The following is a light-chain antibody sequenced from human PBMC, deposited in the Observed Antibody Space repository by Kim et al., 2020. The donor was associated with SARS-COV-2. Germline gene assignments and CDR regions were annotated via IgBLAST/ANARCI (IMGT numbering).Light chain of an antibody. J-gene: IGKJ1*01. Sequence: PPVETASLSGRATEPVSRGRLAWNQKKHGQAPRLLIKVAFSRETGIPDRFRGSGSGTDLTFTISRLKPEDFAVYYGQKYEDSRTFVQGSK. V-gene: IGKV3-20*01. CDR1: EPVSRGR. CDR3: QKYEDSRT. CDR2: VAF.